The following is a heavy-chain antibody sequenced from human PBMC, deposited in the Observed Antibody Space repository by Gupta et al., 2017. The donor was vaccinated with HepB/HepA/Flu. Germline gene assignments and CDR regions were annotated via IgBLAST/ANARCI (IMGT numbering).Heavy chain of an antibody. CDR1: GFTVDDYG. CDR3: AREISHGDYGSRFLWYFDY. D-gene: IGHD4-17*01. J-gene: IGHJ4*02. Sequence: EVQLVESGGGVVRPGGSLRLSCAASGFTVDDYGMSWVRQAPGKGLEWVSGINWNGGSTGYADSVKGRFTISRDNAKNSLYLQMNSLRAEDTALYYCAREISHGDYGSRFLWYFDYWGQGTLVTVSS. V-gene: IGHV3-20*04. CDR2: INWNGGST.